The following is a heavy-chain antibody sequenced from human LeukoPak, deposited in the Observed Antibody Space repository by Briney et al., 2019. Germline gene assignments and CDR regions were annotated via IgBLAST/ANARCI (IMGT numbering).Heavy chain of an antibody. CDR1: GFTFSSYW. CDR3: ARDRSSLGLWFGELRN. CDR2: IYSDGSST. V-gene: IGHV3-74*01. D-gene: IGHD3-10*01. Sequence: GGSLRLSCAASGFTFSSYWMHWVRQAPGKGLVWVSRIYSDGSSTNYTDSVKGRFTISRDNAKNTLYLQMNSLRAEDTAVYYCARDRSSLGLWFGELRNWGQGTLVTVSS. J-gene: IGHJ4*02.